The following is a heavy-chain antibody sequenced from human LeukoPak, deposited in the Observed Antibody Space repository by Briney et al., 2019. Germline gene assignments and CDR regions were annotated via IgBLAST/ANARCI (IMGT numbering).Heavy chain of an antibody. V-gene: IGHV3-20*04. Sequence: GGSLRLSCAASGFTFDDYAMSWFRQAPGKGLEWVSGINWNGGSTGYADSVKGRFTISRDNAKNSLYLQMNSLRAEDTALYYCVREHTYYYDSSGDAFDIWGQGTMVTVSS. CDR2: INWNGGST. CDR1: GFTFDDYA. D-gene: IGHD3-22*01. CDR3: VREHTYYYDSSGDAFDI. J-gene: IGHJ3*02.